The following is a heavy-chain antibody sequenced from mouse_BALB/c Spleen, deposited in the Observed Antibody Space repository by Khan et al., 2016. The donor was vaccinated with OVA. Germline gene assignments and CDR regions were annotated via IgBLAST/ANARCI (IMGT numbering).Heavy chain of an antibody. D-gene: IGHD4-1*01. V-gene: IGHV1-76*01. Sequence: QIQLVQSGAELARPGASVKLSCKASGYIFTDYNINWMRQRTGQGLEWIGEIYPGSDNTYYNERFKGKATLTVEKSSSPAYMHLSSLTSDDSAVYFCTRDWAAWFPYWGQGTLVTVSA. J-gene: IGHJ3*01. CDR2: IYPGSDNT. CDR3: TRDWAAWFPY. CDR1: GYIFTDYN.